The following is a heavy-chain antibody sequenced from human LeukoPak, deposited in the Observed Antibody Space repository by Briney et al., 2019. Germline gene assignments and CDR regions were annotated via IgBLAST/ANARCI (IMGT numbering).Heavy chain of an antibody. V-gene: IGHV3-7*01. CDR1: GFVFSTYL. CDR3: ASGRHDFLH. CDR2: INLDGTEE. D-gene: IGHD3/OR15-3a*01. J-gene: IGHJ4*02. Sequence: GGSLRLSCAASGFVFSTYLMTWVRQAPGKGLEWVANINLDGTEEHYVDSSLKGRFTISRDNAKNSLYLQMTSLRVEDTAVYYCASGRHDFLHWGQGTLVTVSS.